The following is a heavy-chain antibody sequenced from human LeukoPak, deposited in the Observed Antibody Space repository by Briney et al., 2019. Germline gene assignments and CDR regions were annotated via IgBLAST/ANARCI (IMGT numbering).Heavy chain of an antibody. V-gene: IGHV3-30*18. CDR1: GFTFSNYG. Sequence: GGPLRLSCAASGFTFSNYGIHWVRQAPGKGLEWVAVISNDGIHQYYSDSVVGGFTISRDDSKNTVYLQMDSLGHEDTAVYYCAKQFQMHVNYLDFWGLGTLVTVSS. CDR3: AKQFQMHVNYLDF. J-gene: IGHJ4*02. D-gene: IGHD5-24*01. CDR2: ISNDGIHQ.